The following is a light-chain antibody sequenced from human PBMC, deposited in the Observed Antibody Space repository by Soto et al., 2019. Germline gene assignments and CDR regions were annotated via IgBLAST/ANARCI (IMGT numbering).Light chain of an antibody. J-gene: IGKJ5*01. CDR3: QHYGSSPPIT. CDR2: GAS. CDR1: QNINNNF. V-gene: IGKV3-20*01. Sequence: ESVLTQSPGTLSLSPGERATLSCRAGQNINNNFLAWYQQKPGQAPRLLIYGASNRATGIPDRFSGSGSGTDFTLTISRLEPEDFAVYYCQHYGSSPPITFGQGTRLEI.